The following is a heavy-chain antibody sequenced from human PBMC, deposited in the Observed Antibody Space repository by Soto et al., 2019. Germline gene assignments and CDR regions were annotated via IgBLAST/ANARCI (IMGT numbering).Heavy chain of an antibody. CDR1: GGSISSGGYY. V-gene: IGHV4-31*03. CDR2: IYYSGST. CDR3: ARSSTSANYFDY. D-gene: IGHD2-2*01. Sequence: LSLTCTVSGGSISSGGYYWSWIRQHPGKGLEWIGYIYYSGSTYYNPSLKSRVTISVDTSKNQFSLKLSSVTAADTAVYYCARSSTSANYFDYWGQGTLVTVSS. J-gene: IGHJ4*02.